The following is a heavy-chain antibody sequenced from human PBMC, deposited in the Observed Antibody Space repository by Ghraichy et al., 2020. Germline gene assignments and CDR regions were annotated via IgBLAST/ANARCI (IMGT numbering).Heavy chain of an antibody. V-gene: IGHV3-7*01. CDR3: ARLMGTTTIWDY. CDR1: GFTFSNHW. CDR2: ITPDGSVK. J-gene: IGHJ4*02. D-gene: IGHD1-26*01. Sequence: GESLNISCAASGFTFSNHWMSWVRQAPGKGLEWVASITPDGSVKHYLDSVTGRFTISRDSANNFLYLQMNSLRAEDTAVYFCARLMGTTTIWDYWGQGTLVTVSS.